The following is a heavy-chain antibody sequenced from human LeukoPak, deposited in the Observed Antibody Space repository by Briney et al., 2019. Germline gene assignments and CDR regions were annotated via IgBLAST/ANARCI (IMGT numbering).Heavy chain of an antibody. CDR1: GYTFTGYY. CDR2: INPNSGGT. Sequence: ASVKVSCKASGYTFTGYYMHWVRQAPGQGLEWMGWINPNSGGTNYAQKFPGRVNMSRDTTSRTAYLELSRLRSDDTAVYYRAVEDDSGGSPHGLFDPWGQGTLVTVSS. J-gene: IGHJ5*02. V-gene: IGHV1-2*02. CDR3: AVEDDSGGSPHGLFDP. D-gene: IGHD3-22*01.